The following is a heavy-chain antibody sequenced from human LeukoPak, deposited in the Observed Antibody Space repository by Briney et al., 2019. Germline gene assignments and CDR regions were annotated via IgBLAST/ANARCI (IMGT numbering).Heavy chain of an antibody. CDR3: ARDLGSFTFDFDS. CDR1: GGSISSYY. J-gene: IGHJ4*02. D-gene: IGHD1-26*01. V-gene: IGHV4-59*01. Sequence: SETLSLTCTVSGGSISSYYWSWIRQPPGKGLEWIGYIYYSGSTNYNPSLKSRVTISVDTSKNQFSLKLSSVTADDAAVYYCARDLGSFTFDFDSWGQGTLVTVSS. CDR2: IYYSGST.